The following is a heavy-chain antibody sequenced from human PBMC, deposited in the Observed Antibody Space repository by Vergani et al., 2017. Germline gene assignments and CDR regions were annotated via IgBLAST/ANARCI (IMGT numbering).Heavy chain of an antibody. V-gene: IGHV1-2*02. CDR3: AGEELTIFGVVISLEGPPFDY. CDR1: GYTFTGYY. J-gene: IGHJ4*02. CDR2: INPNSGGT. D-gene: IGHD3-3*01. Sequence: QVQLVQSGAEVKKPGASVKVSCKASGYTFTGYYMHWVRQAPGQGLEWMGWINPNSGGTNYAQKFQGRVTMTRDTSISTAYMELSRLRADDTAVYYCAGEELTIFGVVISLEGPPFDYWGQGTLVTVSS.